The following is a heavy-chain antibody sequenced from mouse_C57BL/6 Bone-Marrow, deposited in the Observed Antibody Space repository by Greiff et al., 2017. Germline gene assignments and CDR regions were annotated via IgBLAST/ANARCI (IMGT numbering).Heavy chain of an antibody. CDR2: IDPSDSYT. CDR1: GYTFTSYW. V-gene: IGHV1-59*01. Sequence: QVQLQQPGAELVRPGTSVKLSCKASGYTFTSYWMHWVKQRPGQGLEWIGVIDPSDSYTNYNQQFKGKATLTVDTSSSTAYMQLSSLTSEDSAVYYCARWGGYPWYVDVWGTGTTVTVSS. D-gene: IGHD2-2*01. CDR3: ARWGGYPWYVDV. J-gene: IGHJ1*03.